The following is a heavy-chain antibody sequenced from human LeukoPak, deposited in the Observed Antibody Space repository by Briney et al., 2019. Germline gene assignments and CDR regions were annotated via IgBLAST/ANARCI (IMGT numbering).Heavy chain of an antibody. CDR2: ISGDGGST. J-gene: IGHJ4*02. D-gene: IGHD5-18*01. Sequence: GGSLRLSCAASGFTFDDYAMHWVRQAPGKGLEWVSLISGDGGSTYYGDSVKGRFTISRDNSKNSLFLQMNSLRTDDTALYHCVKGGQWLLDYWGQGTLVTVSS. V-gene: IGHV3-43*02. CDR1: GFTFDDYA. CDR3: VKGGQWLLDY.